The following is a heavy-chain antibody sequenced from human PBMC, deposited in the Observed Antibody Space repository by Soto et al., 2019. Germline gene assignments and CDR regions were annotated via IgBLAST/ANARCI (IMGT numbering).Heavy chain of an antibody. CDR3: AREGHHVVVTAIAYYYGMDV. V-gene: IGHV1-69*01. J-gene: IGHJ6*02. D-gene: IGHD2-21*02. CDR2: IIPIFGTA. CDR1: GGTFSSYA. Sequence: QVQLVQSGAEVKKPGSSVKVSCKASGGTFSSYAISWVRQAPGQGLEWMGGIIPIFGTANYAQKFQGRVTITADESTSTAYMELSSLRSEDTAVYYCAREGHHVVVTAIAYYYGMDVWGQGTTVTVSS.